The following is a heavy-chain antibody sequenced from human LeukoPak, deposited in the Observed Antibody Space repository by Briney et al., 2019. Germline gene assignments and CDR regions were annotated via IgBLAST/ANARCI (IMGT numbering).Heavy chain of an antibody. Sequence: PGGSLRLSCAASGFTFDDYGMSWVRQAPGKGLEWVSGINWNGGSTGYADSAKGRFTISRDNAKNSLYLQMNSLRAEDTAVYYCARDRGRDGYNFLDYWGQGTLVTVSS. CDR2: INWNGGST. CDR1: GFTFDDYG. V-gene: IGHV3-20*04. CDR3: ARDRGRDGYNFLDY. J-gene: IGHJ4*02. D-gene: IGHD5-24*01.